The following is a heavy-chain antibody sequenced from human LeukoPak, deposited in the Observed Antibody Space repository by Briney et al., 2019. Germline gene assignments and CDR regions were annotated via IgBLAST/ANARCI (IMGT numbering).Heavy chain of an antibody. J-gene: IGHJ4*02. CDR3: ARQDATDHFDY. D-gene: IGHD2-15*01. Sequence: SETLSLTCTVSGGSLSSSSYYWGWLRQPPGKGLEWIGSIYYSGSTYYNPSLKSRVTISVDTSKNQFSLKLSSVTAADTAVYYCARQDATDHFDYWGQGTLVTVSS. V-gene: IGHV4-39*01. CDR1: GGSLSSSSYY. CDR2: IYYSGST.